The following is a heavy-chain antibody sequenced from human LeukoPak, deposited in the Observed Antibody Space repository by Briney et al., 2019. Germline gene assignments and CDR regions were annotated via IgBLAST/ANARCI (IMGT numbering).Heavy chain of an antibody. CDR1: GGTFSSYA. J-gene: IGHJ6*04. V-gene: IGHV1-69*13. CDR3: ARGSYGSGSYYIHYYYGMDV. Sequence: SVKVSCKASGGTFSSYAISWVRQAPGQGLEWMGGTIPIFGTANYAQKFQGRVTITADESTSTAYMELSSLRSEDTAVYYCARGSYGSGSYYIHYYYGMDVWGKGTTVTVSS. D-gene: IGHD3-10*01. CDR2: TIPIFGTA.